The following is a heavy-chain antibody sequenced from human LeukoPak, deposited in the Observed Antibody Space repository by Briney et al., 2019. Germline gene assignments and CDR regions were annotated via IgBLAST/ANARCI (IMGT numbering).Heavy chain of an antibody. CDR2: IYSDRTT. CDR3: ARAISGVGAPVLYGFHY. D-gene: IGHD1-26*01. J-gene: IGHJ4*02. Sequence: GGSLRLSCAASGFTVSTSYLSWVRQAPGKGLEGVSLIYSDRTTYYTDSVKGRFTISRDNSKNTLYLQVNSLSAEDTAVYYCARAISGVGAPVLYGFHYWGQGILVTVSS. CDR1: GFTVSTSY. V-gene: IGHV3-66*01.